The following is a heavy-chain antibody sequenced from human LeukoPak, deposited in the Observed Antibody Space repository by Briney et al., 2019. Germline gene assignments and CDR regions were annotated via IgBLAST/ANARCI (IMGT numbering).Heavy chain of an antibody. Sequence: GGSLRLSCAASGFTFRSYAIHWVRQAPGKGLEWVAVIWYDGSNKYYADSVKGRFTISRDNSKNTLYLQMNSLRAEDTAVYYCAREGYSGSYYADYWGQGTLVTVSS. CDR1: GFTFRSYA. V-gene: IGHV3-33*08. D-gene: IGHD1-26*01. CDR2: IWYDGSNK. CDR3: AREGYSGSYYADY. J-gene: IGHJ4*02.